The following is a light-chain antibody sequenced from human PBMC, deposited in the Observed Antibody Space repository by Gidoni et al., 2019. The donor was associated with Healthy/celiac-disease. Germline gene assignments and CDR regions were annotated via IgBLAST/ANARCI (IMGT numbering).Light chain of an antibody. V-gene: IGKV3-15*01. CDR1: QSVSSN. Sequence: PATLSVSPGERATLSCRASQSVSSNLAWYQQKPGQAPRLLIYGASTRATGIPARFSGSGSGTEFTLTISSLQSEDFAVYYCQQYNNWPLTFGGGTKVEIK. J-gene: IGKJ4*01. CDR3: QQYNNWPLT. CDR2: GAS.